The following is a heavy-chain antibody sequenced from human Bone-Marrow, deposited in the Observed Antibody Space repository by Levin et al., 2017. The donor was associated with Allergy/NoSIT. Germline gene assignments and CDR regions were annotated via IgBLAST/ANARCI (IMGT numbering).Heavy chain of an antibody. CDR3: ASQGSSGWFY. D-gene: IGHD6-19*01. CDR2: INSDGNSQ. V-gene: IGHV3-74*01. J-gene: IGHJ4*02. Sequence: GGSLRLSCAASGFTFISYWMHWVRQVPGKGLVWVSRINSDGNSQSYADSVKGRFTISRDNAKNTLYLQMNSLRAEDTAVYYCASQGSSGWFYWGQGTLVTVSS. CDR1: GFTFISYW.